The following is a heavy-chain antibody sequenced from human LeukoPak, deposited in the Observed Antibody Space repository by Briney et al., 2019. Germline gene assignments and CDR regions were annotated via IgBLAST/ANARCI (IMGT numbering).Heavy chain of an antibody. CDR3: ARVGYSYVINDWSRTGLGAYPTKYYYHMDV. J-gene: IGHJ6*03. D-gene: IGHD5-18*01. CDR2: INHSGST. CDR1: GGSFSGYY. V-gene: IGHV4-34*01. Sequence: KPSETLSLTCAVYGGSFSGYYWSWIRQPPGKGLEWIGEINHSGSTNYNPSLKSRVTISGDTSKNQFSLKLRSVTAADTAVYFCARVGYSYVINDWSRTGLGAYPTKYYYHMDVWGKGTTVTVSS.